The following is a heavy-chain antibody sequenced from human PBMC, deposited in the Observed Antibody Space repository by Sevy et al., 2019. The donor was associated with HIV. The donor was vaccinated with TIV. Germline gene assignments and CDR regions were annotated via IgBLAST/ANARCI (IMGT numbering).Heavy chain of an antibody. CDR3: ARKGDSWDWVDP. V-gene: IGHV3-21*01. J-gene: IGHJ5*02. CDR2: ISGISNYI. D-gene: IGHD2-15*01. Sequence: GGSLRLSCAASGFTFSSYSMNWVRQAPGKGLEWVSSISGISNYIYYADSVKGRFTISRYNAKNSLYLQMNSLRAEDTAVYYCARKGDSWDWVDPWGQGPLVTVSS. CDR1: GFTFSSYS.